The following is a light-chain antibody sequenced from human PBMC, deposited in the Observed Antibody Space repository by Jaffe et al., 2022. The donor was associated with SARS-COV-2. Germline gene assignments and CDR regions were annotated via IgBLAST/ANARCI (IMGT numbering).Light chain of an antibody. Sequence: DIQMTQSPSSLSASVGDRVTITCRASQGIRNDLGWYQQRPGKAPERLIFGASNLESGVPLRFRGSGSGTQFTLTITSLQPEDFATYYCLQHNSYPYTFGQGTKLEIK. CDR1: QGIRND. CDR3: LQHNSYPYT. CDR2: GAS. V-gene: IGKV1-17*01. J-gene: IGKJ2*01.